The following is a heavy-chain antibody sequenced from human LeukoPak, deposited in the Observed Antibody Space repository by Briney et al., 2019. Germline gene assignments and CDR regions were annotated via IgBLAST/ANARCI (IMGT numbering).Heavy chain of an antibody. Sequence: GASVKVSCKASGYTFTGYYMHWVRQAPGQGLEWMGWINPNSGGTNYAQKFQGRVTMTRDTSTSTAYMELRSLRSDDTAVYYCARDQNYYDSSGPDYWGQGTLVTVSS. CDR1: GYTFTGYY. V-gene: IGHV1-2*02. CDR3: ARDQNYYDSSGPDY. J-gene: IGHJ4*02. CDR2: INPNSGGT. D-gene: IGHD3-22*01.